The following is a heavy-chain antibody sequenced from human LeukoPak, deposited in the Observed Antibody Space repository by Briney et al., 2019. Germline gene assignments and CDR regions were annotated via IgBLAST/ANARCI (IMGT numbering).Heavy chain of an antibody. CDR2: IYTSGST. D-gene: IGHD2-2*01. CDR1: GGSISSYY. CDR3: ARAGSSTSWDYYYYYMDV. V-gene: IGHV4-4*07. J-gene: IGHJ6*03. Sequence: SETLSLTCTVSGGSISSYYWSWIRQPAGKGLEWIGRIYTSGSTNYNPSLKSRVTISVDTSKNQFSLKLSSVTAADTAVYYCARAGSSTSWDYYYYYMDVWGKGTTVTVSS.